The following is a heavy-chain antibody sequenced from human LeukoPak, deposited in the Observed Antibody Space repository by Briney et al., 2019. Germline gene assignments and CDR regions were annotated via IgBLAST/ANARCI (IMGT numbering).Heavy chain of an antibody. V-gene: IGHV4-4*07. CDR2: IYSSGAT. Sequence: SETLSLTCTVSGGSISNYYWSWIRQPAGKGLEWIGRIYSSGATIYNPSLKSRVTMSVDTSKNQFSLKLSSVTAADTAVYFCASGSSGYDPWGQGTLVTVSS. CDR3: ASGSSGYDP. J-gene: IGHJ5*02. D-gene: IGHD5-12*01. CDR1: GGSISNYY.